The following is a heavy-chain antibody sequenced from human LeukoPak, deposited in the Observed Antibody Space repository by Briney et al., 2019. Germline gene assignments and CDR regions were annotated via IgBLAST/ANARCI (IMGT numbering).Heavy chain of an antibody. V-gene: IGHV4-38-2*02. J-gene: IGHJ4*02. CDR3: ARGIVGSRDFYFRYYFDY. CDR1: GYSIISDYF. D-gene: IGHD3/OR15-3a*01. CDR2: IYHSGST. Sequence: SETLSLTCTVSGYSIISDYFWGWIRQPPGKGLEWIGTIYHSGSTYYSPALKSRVTVSVDTSKNEFSLKLSSVTAADTAVYFCARGIVGSRDFYFRYYFDYWGQGTLVTVSS.